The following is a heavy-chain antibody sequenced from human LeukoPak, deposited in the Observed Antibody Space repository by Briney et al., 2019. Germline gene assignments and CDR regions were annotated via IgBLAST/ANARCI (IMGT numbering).Heavy chain of an antibody. CDR3: ARAARDSGSYYYYFDY. CDR2: INPSGGTT. J-gene: IGHJ4*02. CDR1: GYTFTSYY. Sequence: ASVKVSCKASGYTFTSYYIHWVRQAPGQGLEWMGIINPSGGTTSYAQKFQGRVTMTRDTSTSTVYMELSSLRSEDTAVYYCARAARDSGSYYYYFDYWGQGTLVTVSS. V-gene: IGHV1-46*01. D-gene: IGHD1-26*01.